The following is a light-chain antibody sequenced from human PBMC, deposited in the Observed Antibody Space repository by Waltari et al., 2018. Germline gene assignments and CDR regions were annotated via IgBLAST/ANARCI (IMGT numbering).Light chain of an antibody. Sequence: EIVLTQSPGTLSLSPGERATLPCSASQPVRTSYLAWYQQIPGRAPRLLIYDASTRATGIPDRFIAGGSGTDFTLTITRLEPEDVAVYYCQQYGPSYTFGQGTKLEI. CDR1: QPVRTSY. J-gene: IGKJ2*01. CDR3: QQYGPSYT. V-gene: IGKV3-20*01. CDR2: DAS.